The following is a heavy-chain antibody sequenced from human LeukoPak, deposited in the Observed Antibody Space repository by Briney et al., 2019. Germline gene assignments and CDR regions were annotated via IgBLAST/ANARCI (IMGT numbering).Heavy chain of an antibody. Sequence: SETLSLTCAVSGSSISSSSYYWGWIRQPPGKGLEWIGSIYYSGSTYYNPSLKSRVTISVDTSKNQFSLKLSSVTAADTAVYYCASRLNNWNYVDWGQGTLVTVSS. CDR1: GSSISSSSYY. D-gene: IGHD1-7*01. CDR2: IYYSGST. J-gene: IGHJ4*02. V-gene: IGHV4-39*07. CDR3: ASRLNNWNYVD.